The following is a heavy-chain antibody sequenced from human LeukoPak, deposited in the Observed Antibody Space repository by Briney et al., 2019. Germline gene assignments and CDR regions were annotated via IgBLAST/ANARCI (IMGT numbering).Heavy chain of an antibody. D-gene: IGHD3-22*01. Sequence: SETLSLTCAVYGGSFSDYYWTWIRQPPGKGLEWIGEIYHSGSTNYNPSLKSRVTISVDTSKNQFSLKLSSVTAADTAVYYCARVRRGHYYDSSGYYPHDAFDIWGQGTMVTVSS. J-gene: IGHJ3*02. CDR3: ARVRRGHYYDSSGYYPHDAFDI. CDR2: IYHSGST. V-gene: IGHV4-34*01. CDR1: GGSFSDYY.